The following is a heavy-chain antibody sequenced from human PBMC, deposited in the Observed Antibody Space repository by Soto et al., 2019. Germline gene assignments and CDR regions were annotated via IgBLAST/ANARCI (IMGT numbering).Heavy chain of an antibody. CDR3: ARLGRDYYDSRGPDDY. V-gene: IGHV1-18*04. CDR2: ISAYNGNT. J-gene: IGHJ4*02. Sequence: QVQLAQSGAEVKKPGASVKVSCKASGYTFTSYGISWVRQAPGQGLEWMGWISAYNGNTNYAQKLQGRVTMTTDTSTSTAYMELGSLRSDDTAVYCWARLGRDYYDSRGPDDYWGQGTLVTVSS. CDR1: GYTFTSYG. D-gene: IGHD3-22*01.